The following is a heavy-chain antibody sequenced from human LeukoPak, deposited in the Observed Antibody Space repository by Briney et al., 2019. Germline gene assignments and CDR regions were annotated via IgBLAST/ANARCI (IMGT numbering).Heavy chain of an antibody. CDR1: GYTLTELS. CDR2: FDPEDGET. J-gene: IGHJ4*02. CDR3: ATALVNYDSSGYYTG. Sequence: ASVKVSCKVSGYTLTELSMHWVRQAPGKGLEWMGGFDPEDGETIYARKFQGRVTMTEDTSTDTAYMELSSLRSEDTAVYYCATALVNYDSSGYYTGWGQGALVTVSS. V-gene: IGHV1-24*01. D-gene: IGHD3-22*01.